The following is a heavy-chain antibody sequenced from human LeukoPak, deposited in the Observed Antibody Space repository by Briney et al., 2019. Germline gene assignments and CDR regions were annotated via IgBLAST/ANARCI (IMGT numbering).Heavy chain of an antibody. CDR2: MNPNSGNT. J-gene: IGHJ4*02. D-gene: IGHD5-18*01. CDR3: ARREDTAMVHFDY. Sequence: ASVKVSCKASGYTFTSYDINWLRQATGQGLEWMGWMNPNSGNTGYAQKFQGRVTMTRNTSISAAYMELSSLRSEDTAVYYCARREDTAMVHFDYWGQGTLVTVSS. CDR1: GYTFTSYD. V-gene: IGHV1-8*01.